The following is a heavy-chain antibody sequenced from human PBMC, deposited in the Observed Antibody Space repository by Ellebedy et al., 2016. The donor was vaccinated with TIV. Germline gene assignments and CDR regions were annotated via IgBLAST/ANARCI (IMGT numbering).Heavy chain of an antibody. CDR3: AREHMTSTGSPLDY. D-gene: IGHD1-1*01. J-gene: IGHJ4*02. Sequence: GESLKISCAASGFTLSNYWMHWVRQAPGKGLEWVAIISYDGSHRYYADSVKGRFTISRDISKNTLYLQMNSLRAEDTAVYYCAREHMTSTGSPLDYWGQGTLVTVSS. CDR2: ISYDGSHR. V-gene: IGHV3-30-3*01. CDR1: GFTLSNYW.